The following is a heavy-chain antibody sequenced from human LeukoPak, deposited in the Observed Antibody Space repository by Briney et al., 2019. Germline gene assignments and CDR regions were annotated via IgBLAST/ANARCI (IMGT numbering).Heavy chain of an antibody. V-gene: IGHV3-7*01. J-gene: IGHJ4*02. CDR2: INQGGSDK. CDR3: TRDRSRAEDD. CDR1: GFTFSGHW. Sequence: GGSLRLSCAASGFTFSGHWMSWVRQAPGKGLEWVANINQGGSDKYYVDSVKGRFAISRDNANNLLYLQMNSLRGEDTAVYYCTRDRSRAEDDWGQGTLVTVSS. D-gene: IGHD1-14*01.